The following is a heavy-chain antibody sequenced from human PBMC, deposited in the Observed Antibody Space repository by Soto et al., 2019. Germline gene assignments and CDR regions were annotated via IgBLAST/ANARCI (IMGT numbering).Heavy chain of an antibody. CDR1: GFTFSSYV. Sequence: GGSLRLSCGDSGFTFSSYVISWVRQAPGKGLEWGAGISGSGGSTYYADSVKGRFTISRDNSKNTLSLQMNSVRVEDTGVYYCAQGLTHGGGITKGDYHGMDVWGQGNTVNVSS. V-gene: IGHV3-23*01. D-gene: IGHD3-16*01. CDR3: AQGLTHGGGITKGDYHGMDV. CDR2: ISGSGGST. J-gene: IGHJ6*02.